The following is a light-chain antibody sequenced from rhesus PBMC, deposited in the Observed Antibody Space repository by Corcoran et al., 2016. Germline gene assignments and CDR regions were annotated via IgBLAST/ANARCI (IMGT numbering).Light chain of an antibody. V-gene: IGLV2-32*01. CDR2: EVS. CDR3: CSYAGSYTFI. J-gene: IGLJ1*01. CDR1: SSDIGGYNY. Sequence: QAALTQPRSVSVSPGQSVTISYTGTSSDIGGYNYVSWYQQHPGTAPKLMIYEVSKRPSGVSDRFSGSKSGNTASLTISGLQAEDEADYYCCSYAGSYTFIFGAGTRLTVL.